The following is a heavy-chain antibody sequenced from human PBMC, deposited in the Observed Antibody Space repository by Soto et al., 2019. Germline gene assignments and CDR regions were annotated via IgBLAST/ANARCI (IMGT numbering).Heavy chain of an antibody. CDR1: GDSVSSNTAA. CDR2: TYYRSNWRH. V-gene: IGHV6-1*01. Sequence: SPTLLLTCAISGDSVSSNTAAWNWIRSSPSRGLEWLGRTYYRSNWRHDYAVSVKSRITVNPDTSKNHFSLQLNSVTPNDMAVYYCARGVAGSGFDLWGQGTLVTVSS. CDR3: ARGVAGSGFDL. J-gene: IGHJ4*02. D-gene: IGHD6-19*01.